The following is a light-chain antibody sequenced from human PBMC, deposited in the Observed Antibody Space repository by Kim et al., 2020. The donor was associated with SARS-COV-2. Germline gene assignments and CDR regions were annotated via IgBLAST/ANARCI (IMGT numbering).Light chain of an antibody. V-gene: IGKV2-28*01. Sequence: ESASISCRSSESLLHSNGKTFLDWFLQKPGQSPQLLVYLASTRASGVPDRFSGCGSGTDFTLKISRVEPEDAGIYYCMQGTQMITFGQGTRLEIK. CDR3: MQGTQMIT. CDR2: LAS. CDR1: ESLLHSNGKTF. J-gene: IGKJ5*01.